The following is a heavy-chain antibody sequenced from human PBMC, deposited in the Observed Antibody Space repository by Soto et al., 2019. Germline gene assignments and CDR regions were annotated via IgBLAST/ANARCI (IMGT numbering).Heavy chain of an antibody. J-gene: IGHJ6*02. CDR2: IIPIFGTA. D-gene: IGHD3-3*01. V-gene: IGHV1-69*12. CDR1: GGTFSSYA. Sequence: QVQLVQSGAEVKKPGSSVKVSCKASGGTFSSYAISWVRQAPGQGLEWMGGIIPIFGTANYAQKFQGRVTITADETTSTAYMELSSLRSEDTAVYYCARYYTSFGVLVYYGMYVWGQGTTVTVSS. CDR3: ARYYTSFGVLVYYGMYV.